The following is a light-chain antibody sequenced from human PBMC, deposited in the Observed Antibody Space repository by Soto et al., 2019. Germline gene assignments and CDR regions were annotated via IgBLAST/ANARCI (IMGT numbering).Light chain of an antibody. J-gene: IGKJ1*01. CDR3: QQYHNLWT. CDR1: QSIYSN. Sequence: EIVMTQSPATLSVSPGERATLSFRASQSIYSNLAWCQQRPGQPPRLLIYRASTRATDIPARFSGSGSGTEFTLTISSLQSEDFAVYYWQQYHNLWTFGQGTKVDI. V-gene: IGKV3-15*01. CDR2: RAS.